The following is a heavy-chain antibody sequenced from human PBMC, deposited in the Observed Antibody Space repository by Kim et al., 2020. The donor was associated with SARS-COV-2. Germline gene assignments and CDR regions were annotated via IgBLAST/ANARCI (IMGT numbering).Heavy chain of an antibody. CDR2: MKPDGSEE. Sequence: GGSLRLSCAASGFSFGSYWMSWVRQIPGKGLEWVANMKPDGSEEDYVDSVKGRFTISRDNAKKSLYLQVNSLRADDTAVYYCVREVYGAFDYWGQGTLVT. CDR1: GFSFGSYW. V-gene: IGHV3-7*03. CDR3: VREVYGAFDY. D-gene: IGHD4-17*01. J-gene: IGHJ4*02.